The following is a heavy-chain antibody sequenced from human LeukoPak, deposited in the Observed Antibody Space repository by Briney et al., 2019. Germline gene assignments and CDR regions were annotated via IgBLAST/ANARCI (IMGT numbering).Heavy chain of an antibody. D-gene: IGHD3-3*01. CDR3: AGAPHTYYDFWSGSEFDY. CDR2: IYYSGST. CDR1: GGSISSYY. V-gene: IGHV4-59*01. Sequence: SETLSHTCTVSGGSISSYYWSWIRQPPGKGLEWIGYIYYSGSTNYNPSLKSRVTISVDTSKNQFSLKLSSVTAADTAVYYCAGAPHTYYDFWSGSEFDYWGQGTLVTVSS. J-gene: IGHJ4*02.